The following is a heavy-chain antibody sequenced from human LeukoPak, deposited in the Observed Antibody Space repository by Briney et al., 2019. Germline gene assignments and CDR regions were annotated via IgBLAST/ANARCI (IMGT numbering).Heavy chain of an antibody. CDR1: GYRFTNYW. D-gene: IGHD6-13*01. CDR2: IYPGDSDT. CDR3: ARWAATGIGLDY. V-gene: IGHV5-51*01. Sequence: GESLKISCEASGYRFTNYWIGWVRQMPGKGLEWMGIIYPGDSDTRYSPSFQGQVTISADKSISTAYLQWSSLKASDTAVYYCARWAATGIGLDYWGPGTLVTVSA. J-gene: IGHJ4*02.